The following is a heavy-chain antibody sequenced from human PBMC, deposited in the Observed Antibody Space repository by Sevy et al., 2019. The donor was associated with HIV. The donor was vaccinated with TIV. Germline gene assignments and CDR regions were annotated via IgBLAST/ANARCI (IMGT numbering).Heavy chain of an antibody. V-gene: IGHV4-59*08. D-gene: IGHD1-26*01. CDR1: GDSITSLY. Sequence: SETLSLTCTVSGDSITSLYWGWIRQPPGKGLEWIANINYNGNTNYNPSLKSRVTISLDTSKNQFSLRLSSVTAADTGIYYCAGENAWDRGYSWCQGTLVTVSS. CDR2: INYNGNT. J-gene: IGHJ4*02. CDR3: AGENAWDRGYS.